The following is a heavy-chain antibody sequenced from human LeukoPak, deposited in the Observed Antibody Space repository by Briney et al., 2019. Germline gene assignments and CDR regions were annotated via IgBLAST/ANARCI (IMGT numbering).Heavy chain of an antibody. CDR3: AKGQELDDGVFDS. Sequence: GGSLRLSCAASGFTFSSIAMTWVRQAPGKGLEWVSTIRGNGDTAYNADSVRGRFAISRDDSKNALFLQMNSLKLEDTAIYYCAKGQELDDGVFDSWGQGTRVTVSS. J-gene: IGHJ4*02. CDR1: GFTFSSIA. D-gene: IGHD1-1*01. CDR2: IRGNGDTA. V-gene: IGHV3-23*01.